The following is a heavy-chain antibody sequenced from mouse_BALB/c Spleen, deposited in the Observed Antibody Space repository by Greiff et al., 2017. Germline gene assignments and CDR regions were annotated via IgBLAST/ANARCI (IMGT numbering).Heavy chain of an antibody. J-gene: IGHJ2*01. CDR3: AREEGYYFDY. Sequence: QVQLQQSGAELVRPGSSVKISCKASGYAFSSYWMNWVKQRPGQGLEWIGQIYPGDGDTNYNGKFKGKATLTADKSSSTAYMQLSSLTSEDSAVYFCAREEGYYFDYWGQGTTLTVSS. CDR1: GYAFSSYW. V-gene: IGHV1-80*01. CDR2: IYPGDGDT.